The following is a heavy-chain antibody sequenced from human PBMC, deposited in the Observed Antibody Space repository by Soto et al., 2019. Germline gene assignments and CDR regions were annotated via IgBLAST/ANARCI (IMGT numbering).Heavy chain of an antibody. Sequence: PSETLSLTCTVSGGSVTNYYCSWIRQPPGKGLEWVGYIYYSGSTNYNPSLNSRVTMSVDTSKNQFSLRLTSVTAADTAVYYCARDPYSSSTDAFDIWGQGTMVTVSS. CDR2: IYYSGST. CDR1: GGSVTNYY. D-gene: IGHD6-6*01. V-gene: IGHV4-59*02. CDR3: ARDPYSSSTDAFDI. J-gene: IGHJ3*02.